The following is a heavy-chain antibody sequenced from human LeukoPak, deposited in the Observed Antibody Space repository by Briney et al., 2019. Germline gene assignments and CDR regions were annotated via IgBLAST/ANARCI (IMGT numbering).Heavy chain of an antibody. J-gene: IGHJ4*02. V-gene: IGHV3-7*01. CDR1: GFTFSNYW. Sequence: GRSLRLSCAASGFTFSNYWMNWVRQAPGKGLECLANIKQDGSETYYADSVKGRFTISRDNAKNSLYLQMNSLRAEDTAVYYCARETPRRGETRDGYRWGQGTLVIVSS. CDR3: ARETPRRGETRDGYR. D-gene: IGHD5-24*01. CDR2: IKQDGSET.